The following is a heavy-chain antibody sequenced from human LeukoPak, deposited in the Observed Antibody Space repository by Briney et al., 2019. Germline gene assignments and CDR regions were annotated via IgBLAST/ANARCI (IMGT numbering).Heavy chain of an antibody. CDR2: MNPNSGNT. D-gene: IGHD3-10*01. J-gene: IGHJ4*02. CDR3: ARISSYALLSYFDY. CDR1: GYTFTSYD. V-gene: IGHV1-8*01. Sequence: GASVKVSCKASGYTFTSYDINWVRQATGQGLEWMGWMNPNSGNTGYTQKFQGRVTMTTDASTRTVYLELRSLRSDDTAVYYCARISSYALLSYFDYWGQGTLVTVSS.